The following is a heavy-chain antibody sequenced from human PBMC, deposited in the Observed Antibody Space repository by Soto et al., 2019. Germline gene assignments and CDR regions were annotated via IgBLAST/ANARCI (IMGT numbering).Heavy chain of an antibody. D-gene: IGHD6-13*01. CDR2: ISSNSAYI. V-gene: IGHV3-21*01. CDR3: TRDASRDSSARGWFDP. Sequence: GGSLRLSCAASGFRFRSFTTNWVRQAPGKGLEWVSTISSNSAYIYYTDALRGRFTISRDNAKNSLHLQMNSLRAEDTAVYYCTRDASRDSSARGWFDPWGPGTLVTVSS. CDR1: GFRFRSFT. J-gene: IGHJ5*02.